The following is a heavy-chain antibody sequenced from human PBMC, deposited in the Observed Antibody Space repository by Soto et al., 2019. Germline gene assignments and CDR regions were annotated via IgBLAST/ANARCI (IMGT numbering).Heavy chain of an antibody. CDR2: IYDSGTT. Sequence: SETLSLTCTVSGGSLSSYYWSCIRQPAAKGLEWIGNIYDSGTTKYNPSLKSRVTISVDTSKNQFSLKLSSVAAADTAVYYCARVPAATGGYFFGMEVWGQGTTVTVS. CDR3: ARVPAATGGYFFGMEV. D-gene: IGHD2-2*01. V-gene: IGHV4-59*01. J-gene: IGHJ6*02. CDR1: GGSLSSYY.